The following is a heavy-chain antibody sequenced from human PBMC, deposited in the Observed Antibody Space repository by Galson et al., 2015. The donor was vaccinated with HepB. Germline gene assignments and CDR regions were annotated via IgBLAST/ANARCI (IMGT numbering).Heavy chain of an antibody. D-gene: IGHD2-8*01. V-gene: IGHV3-23*01. Sequence: SLRLSCAASGFPLRRFAVSWVRQAPGKGLEWVSGTTDIDTTYYADSVKGRFTISRDISRSTVYLQMNSLRAEDTAVYYCAKDYGDCNNGLCYAIPLDYWGQGTLVTVSP. CDR3: AKDYGDCNNGLCYAIPLDY. J-gene: IGHJ4*02. CDR1: GFPLRRFA. CDR2: TTDIDTT.